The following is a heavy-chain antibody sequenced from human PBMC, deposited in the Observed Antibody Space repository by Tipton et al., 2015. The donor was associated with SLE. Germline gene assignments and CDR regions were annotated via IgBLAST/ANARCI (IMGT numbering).Heavy chain of an antibody. CDR2: IYYSGST. Sequence: TLSLTCAVSGYSISSGYYWGWIRQPPGKGLEWIGSIYYSGSTYYNPSLKSRVTISVDTSKNQFSLKLSSVTAADTAVYYCARDFDFGVVTDFDYWGQGTLVTVSS. CDR3: ARDFDFGVVTDFDY. J-gene: IGHJ4*02. V-gene: IGHV4-38-2*02. CDR1: GYSISSGYY. D-gene: IGHD3-3*01.